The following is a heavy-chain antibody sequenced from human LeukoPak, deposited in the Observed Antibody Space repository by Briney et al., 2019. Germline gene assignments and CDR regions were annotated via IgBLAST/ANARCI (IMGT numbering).Heavy chain of an antibody. Sequence: SVKVSCKASGFTFTSSAVQWVRQARGQRLEWIGRIVVGSGNTNYAQKFQERVTITRDMSTSTAYMELSSLRSEDTAVYYCARGDYGTRYYFDYWGQGTLVTVSS. J-gene: IGHJ4*02. V-gene: IGHV1-58*01. CDR2: IVVGSGNT. D-gene: IGHD4-17*01. CDR3: ARGDYGTRYYFDY. CDR1: GFTFTSSA.